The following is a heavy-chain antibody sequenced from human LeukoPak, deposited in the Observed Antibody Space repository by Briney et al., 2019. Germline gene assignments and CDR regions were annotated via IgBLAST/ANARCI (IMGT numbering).Heavy chain of an antibody. CDR3: ARDLGVVDSSGYLNWFDP. CDR1: GGSISSGTYY. D-gene: IGHD3-22*01. J-gene: IGHJ5*02. CDR2: IHTSGGT. Sequence: SETLSLTCTVSGGSISSGTYYWTWIRQPAGMTLEWIGRIHTSGGTTYNPSLKSRVIISLDTSKNQFSLKLSSVTAADTAVYYCARDLGVVDSSGYLNWFDPWGQGTLVTVSS. V-gene: IGHV4-61*02.